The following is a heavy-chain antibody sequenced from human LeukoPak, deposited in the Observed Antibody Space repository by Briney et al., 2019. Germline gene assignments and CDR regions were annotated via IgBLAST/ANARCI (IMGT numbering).Heavy chain of an antibody. CDR3: ARHPRGAARPGYYYYYYMDV. V-gene: IGHV4-39*01. CDR1: GGSISSSSYY. CDR2: IYYSGST. Sequence: PSETLSLXCTVSGGSISSSSYYWGWIRQPPGKGLEWIGSIYYSGSTYYNPSLKSRVTISVDTSKNQFSLKLSSVTAADTAVYYCARHPRGAARPGYYYYYYMDVWGKGTTVTVSS. J-gene: IGHJ6*03. D-gene: IGHD6-6*01.